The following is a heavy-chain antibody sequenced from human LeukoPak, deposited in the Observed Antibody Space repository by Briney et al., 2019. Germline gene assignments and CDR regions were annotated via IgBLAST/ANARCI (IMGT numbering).Heavy chain of an antibody. CDR2: ISRRGNT. CDR1: GGSFSGYY. V-gene: IGHV4-34*01. D-gene: IGHD3-10*01. J-gene: IGHJ4*02. CDR3: ARHGEYYFDY. Sequence: SETLSLTCAVYGGSFSGYYWSWIRQPPGKGLEWIGQISRRGNTNYNPSLKSRVTISVDTSKNQLSLKLSTVTATDTALYYCARHGEYYFDYWGQGTLVTVSS.